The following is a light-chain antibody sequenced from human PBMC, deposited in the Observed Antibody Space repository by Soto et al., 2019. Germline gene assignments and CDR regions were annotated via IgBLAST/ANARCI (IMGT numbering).Light chain of an antibody. CDR1: QSITKY. J-gene: IGKJ5*01. CDR3: QQSYRTPPIT. Sequence: DIQMTQSPSSLSACVVDRISITCRASQSITKYLNWFQQRPGKAPKLLIYAASSLQSGVPSRSSGSGSGTDFTLTISSLQPEDFATYYCQQSYRTPPITFGQGTRLEIK. V-gene: IGKV1-39*01. CDR2: AAS.